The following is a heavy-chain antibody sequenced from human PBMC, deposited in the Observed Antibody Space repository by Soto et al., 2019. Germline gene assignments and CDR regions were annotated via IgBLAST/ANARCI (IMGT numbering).Heavy chain of an antibody. Sequence: GGSLRLSCAASGFTFSSYSMNWVRQAPGKGLEWVSSISSSSSYIYYADSVKGRFTISRDNTKNSLYLQMNSLRAEDTAVYYCASSPGGAFDIWGQGTMVTVSS. D-gene: IGHD3-10*01. V-gene: IGHV3-21*01. CDR1: GFTFSSYS. CDR3: ASSPGGAFDI. CDR2: ISSSSSYI. J-gene: IGHJ3*02.